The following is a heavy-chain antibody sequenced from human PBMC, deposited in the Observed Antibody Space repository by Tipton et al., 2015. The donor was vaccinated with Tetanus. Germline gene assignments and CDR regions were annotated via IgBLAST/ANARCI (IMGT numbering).Heavy chain of an antibody. V-gene: IGHV4-61*01. CDR2: IFHSGST. D-gene: IGHD2-2*01. J-gene: IGHJ3*01. CDR3: ARRSYCSSSRCFDAFDL. Sequence: TLSLTCTVSGGSLRSGNYQWNWIRQPPGKGLEWIAYIFHSGSTNYSPSLKSRVAISMDTSKNQVSLKLSSVTAAATAVYYCARRSYCSSSRCFDAFDLWGQGTMVTVSS. CDR1: GGSLRSGNYQ.